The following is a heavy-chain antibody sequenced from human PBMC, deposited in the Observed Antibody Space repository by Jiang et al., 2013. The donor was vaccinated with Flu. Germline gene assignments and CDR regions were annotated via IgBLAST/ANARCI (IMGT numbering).Heavy chain of an antibody. CDR1: GYSFASYW. D-gene: IGHD4-17*01. Sequence: GAEVKKPGESLKISCKGSGYSFASYWIGWVRQMPRKGLEWMGIIYPGDSDTRYTPSFQGQVTISADKSISTAYLQWSSLKASDTAMYYCARQLDYGDSYFDYWGQGTLVTVSS. CDR2: IYPGDSDT. J-gene: IGHJ4*02. V-gene: IGHV5-51*01. CDR3: ARQLDYGDSYFDY.